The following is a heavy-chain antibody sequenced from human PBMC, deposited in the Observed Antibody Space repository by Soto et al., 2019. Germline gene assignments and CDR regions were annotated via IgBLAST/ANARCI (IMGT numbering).Heavy chain of an antibody. CDR2: ISSSSSYI. J-gene: IGHJ5*02. D-gene: IGHD3-3*01. CDR3: AREPDFDFWSGYYPRWFDP. Sequence: GGSLRLSCAASGFTFSSYSMNWVRQAPGKGLEWVSSISSSSSYIYYADSVKGRFTISRDNAKNSLYLQMNSLGAEDTAVYYCAREPDFDFWSGYYPRWFDPWGQGTLVPVSS. CDR1: GFTFSSYS. V-gene: IGHV3-21*01.